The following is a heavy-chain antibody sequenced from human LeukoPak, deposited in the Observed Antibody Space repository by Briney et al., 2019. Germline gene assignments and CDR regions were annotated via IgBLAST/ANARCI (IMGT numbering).Heavy chain of an antibody. J-gene: IGHJ4*02. V-gene: IGHV3-21*01. D-gene: IGHD3-3*01. CDR1: GFTFRSYT. Sequence: GGSLRLSCAASGFTFRSYTMNWVRQAPGKGLEWVSSISSSSGKIYYADSVKGRFTMSRDNAKNSLYLQMNSLRAEDTGVYYCARANDFLNGPPGYWGQGTLVTVSS. CDR2: ISSSSGKI. CDR3: ARANDFLNGPPGY.